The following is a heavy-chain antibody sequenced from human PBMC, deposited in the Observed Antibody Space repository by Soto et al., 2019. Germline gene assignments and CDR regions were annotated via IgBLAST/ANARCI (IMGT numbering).Heavy chain of an antibody. V-gene: IGHV1-8*01. CDR1: GYTFTSYD. D-gene: IGHD6-13*01. J-gene: IGHJ5*02. CDR3: VIERSAASTGWFSP. Sequence: QVQLVQSGAEVKKPGASVKVSCKASGYTFTSYDINWVRQATGQGLEWMGWMNPNSGNTGYAQKFQGRVIMTRNTSISTAYMVLSIQRSEDMAVYFCVIERSAASTGWFSPWGQGTLVTV. CDR2: MNPNSGNT.